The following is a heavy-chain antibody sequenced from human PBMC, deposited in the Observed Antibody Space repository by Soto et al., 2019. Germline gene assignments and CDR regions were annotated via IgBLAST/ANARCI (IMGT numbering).Heavy chain of an antibody. J-gene: IGHJ4*02. V-gene: IGHV4-4*02. CDR3: AHRPIVGAAI. CDR2: IYHTGST. D-gene: IGHD1-26*01. CDR1: GGSISNSNW. Sequence: QVQLQESGPGLVKPSGTLSLTCGVFGGSISNSNWWTWVRQPPGEGLEWIGEIYHTGSTNYNSSRMSRVTISLDKPNNQFSLKLSSVTAADTAVYYCAHRPIVGAAIWGQGTLVTVSS.